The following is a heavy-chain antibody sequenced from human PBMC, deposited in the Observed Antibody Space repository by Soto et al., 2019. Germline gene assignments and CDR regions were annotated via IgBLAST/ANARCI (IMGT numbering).Heavy chain of an antibody. CDR3: ARDRNSVADLYYYYYGMDV. CDR2: IIPIFGTA. CDR1: GGTFSSYA. V-gene: IGHV1-69*06. D-gene: IGHD2-15*01. J-gene: IGHJ6*02. Sequence: GASVKVSCKASGGTFSSYAISWVRQAPGQGLEWMGGIIPIFGTANYAQKFQGRVTITADKSTSTAYMELSSLRSEDTAVYYCARDRNSVADLYYYYYGMDVWGQGTTVTVSS.